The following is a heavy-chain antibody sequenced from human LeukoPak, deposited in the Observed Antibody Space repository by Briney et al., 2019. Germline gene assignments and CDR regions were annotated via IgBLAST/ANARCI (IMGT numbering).Heavy chain of an antibody. CDR1: GFTFSSYS. J-gene: IGHJ6*02. CDR3: ARGTGDYYYGVDV. CDR2: ISSSSSYI. Sequence: GGSLRLSCAASGFTFSSYSMNWVRQAPGKGLEWVSSISSSSSYIYYADSVKGRFTISRDNAKNSLYLQMNSLRAEDTAIYYCARGTGDYYYGVDVWGQGTTVTVSS. V-gene: IGHV3-21*01.